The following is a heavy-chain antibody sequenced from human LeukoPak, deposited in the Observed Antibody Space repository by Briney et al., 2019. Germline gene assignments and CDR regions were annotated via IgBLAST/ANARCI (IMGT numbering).Heavy chain of an antibody. V-gene: IGHV4-39*01. Sequence: PSETLSLTCTVSGGSISSSSYYWGWIRQPPGKGLEWIGSIYYSGSTYYNPSLKSRVTISVDTSQNQFSLKLSSVAAADTAVYYCVTPRSWELSDMAVWGKGTTVIVSS. J-gene: IGHJ6*03. CDR1: GGSISSSSYY. CDR3: VTPRSWELSDMAV. D-gene: IGHD1-26*01. CDR2: IYYSGST.